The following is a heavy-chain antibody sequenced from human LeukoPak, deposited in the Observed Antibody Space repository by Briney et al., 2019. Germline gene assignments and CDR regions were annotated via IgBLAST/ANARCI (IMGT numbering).Heavy chain of an antibody. D-gene: IGHD5-12*01. J-gene: IGHJ4*02. CDR2: IYYSGNT. CDR1: GGSISSSSYY. V-gene: IGHV4-39*01. Sequence: SETLSLTCTVSGGSISSSSYYWGWIRQPPGKGLEWIGSIYYSGNTYYNPSLKSRVTISVDTSKNQFSLKLSSVTAADTAVYYCARQQNPGYGLPFDYWGQGTLVTVSS. CDR3: ARQQNPGYGLPFDY.